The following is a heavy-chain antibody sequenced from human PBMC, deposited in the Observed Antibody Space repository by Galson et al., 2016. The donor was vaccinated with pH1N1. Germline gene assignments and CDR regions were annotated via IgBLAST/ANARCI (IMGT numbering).Heavy chain of an antibody. J-gene: IGHJ4*02. CDR3: TRPGGGSPY. CDR2: ISDSGST. V-gene: IGHV4-38-2*01. CDR1: GFSISDNYY. D-gene: IGHD3-10*01. Sequence: SETLSLTCAVSGFSISDNYYWGWIRQPPGKGLEWIGSISDSGSTYYNSSLKSRVTISVDTSKNQFSLKMSSVTTADTAVYYCTRPGGGSPYWGQGTLVTVSS.